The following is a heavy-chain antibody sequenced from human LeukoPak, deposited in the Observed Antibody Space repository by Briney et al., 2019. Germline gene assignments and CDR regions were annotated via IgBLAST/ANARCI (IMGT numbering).Heavy chain of an antibody. CDR1: GYTFTGSS. CDR3: AREYVVVTASIYGMDV. Sequence: ASGKVACNASGYTFTGSSMHWVRHATGQGLDWIGWINPNSGGTNYAQKFQGRVTMTRDTSITTAYMELSRVRSDDTAVYYCAREYVVVTASIYGMDVWGQGTTVTVSS. J-gene: IGHJ6*02. V-gene: IGHV1-2*02. D-gene: IGHD2-21*02. CDR2: INPNSGGT.